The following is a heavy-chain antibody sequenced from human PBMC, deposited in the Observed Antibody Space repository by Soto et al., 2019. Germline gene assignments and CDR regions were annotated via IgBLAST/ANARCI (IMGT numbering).Heavy chain of an antibody. CDR3: ARGGPWGGRTMKGPEAFDI. J-gene: IGHJ3*02. D-gene: IGHD3-22*01. V-gene: IGHV3-30-3*01. Sequence: SLRLSCAPSGVTFGSYAMHWVRQAPGKELEWVEVISDDGSNKFYEDSVKGRFTISRDNSKNTLYLQMNSLRAEDTAVYYFARGGPWGGRTMKGPEAFDIWGQGTMVTVSS. CDR1: GVTFGSYA. CDR2: ISDDGSNK.